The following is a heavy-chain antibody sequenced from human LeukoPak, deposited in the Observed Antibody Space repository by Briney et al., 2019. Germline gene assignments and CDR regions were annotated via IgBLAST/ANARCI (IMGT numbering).Heavy chain of an antibody. Sequence: GGSQRLSCGASGFTFSSYEVKGVRRARGKGREWVSYIRSSGNTIYYADSVKSRFTISRDTAKNSLYLQMNSLRAEDTAVYYCAREGIVGAHDAFDIWGQGTTVTVSS. D-gene: IGHD1-26*01. J-gene: IGHJ3*02. CDR2: IRSSGNTI. CDR1: GFTFSSYE. CDR3: AREGIVGAHDAFDI. V-gene: IGHV3-48*03.